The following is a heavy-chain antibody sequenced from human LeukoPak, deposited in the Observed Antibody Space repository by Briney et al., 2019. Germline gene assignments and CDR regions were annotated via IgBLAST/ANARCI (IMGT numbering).Heavy chain of an antibody. J-gene: IGHJ6*03. Sequence: GGYLRLSCAASGFTFSASWMSWVRQAPGKGLEWVANIKQDGTEQYTADSLKGRFTISRDNAKRLLFLQMNSLRAEDTAVYYCARVGPPYYYYSMDVWGNGTTVSVS. CDR1: GFTFSASW. V-gene: IGHV3-7*01. CDR2: IKQDGTEQ. CDR3: ARVGPPYYYYSMDV.